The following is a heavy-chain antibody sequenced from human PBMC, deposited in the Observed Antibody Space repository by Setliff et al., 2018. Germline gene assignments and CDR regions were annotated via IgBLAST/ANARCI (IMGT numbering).Heavy chain of an antibody. Sequence: GSLRLSCAASGFTFSDHYMTWIRQAPGKGLEWVSYISSSGSLTLYADSVRGRFSISRDNIKDSLYLQMNSLRAEDTAVYYCARTQVVPIVGTTYSFDYWGQGTLVTVSS. J-gene: IGHJ4*02. CDR3: ARTQVVPIVGTTYSFDY. V-gene: IGHV3-11*04. CDR2: ISSSGSLT. CDR1: GFTFSDHY. D-gene: IGHD1-26*01.